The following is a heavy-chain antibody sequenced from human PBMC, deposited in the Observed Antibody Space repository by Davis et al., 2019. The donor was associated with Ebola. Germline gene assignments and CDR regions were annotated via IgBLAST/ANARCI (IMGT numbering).Heavy chain of an antibody. CDR1: GFTFSSYS. CDR3: ARGPSTGNSFTY. V-gene: IGHV3-48*02. Sequence: PGGSLRLSCAASGFTFSSYSMNWVRQAPGKGLEWVSYISSSSSTKYYADSVKGRFTISRDNAKNSLYLQMNSLTDEDTAVYYCARGPSTGNSFTYWGQGTLVTVSS. CDR2: ISSSSSTK. D-gene: IGHD4-23*01. J-gene: IGHJ4*02.